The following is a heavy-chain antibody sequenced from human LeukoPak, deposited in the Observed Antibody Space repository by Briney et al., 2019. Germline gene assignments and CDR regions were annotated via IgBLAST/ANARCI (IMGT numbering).Heavy chain of an antibody. D-gene: IGHD2-2*01. V-gene: IGHV4-39*07. CDR2: IYYSGST. CDR3: ARESVVPAATYYMDV. Sequence: SETLSFTCTVSGGSISTSDRYWGWIRQPPGKGLEWIGSIYYSGSTNYNPSLKSRVTISVDTSKNQFSLKLSSVTAADTAVYYCARESVVPAATYYMDVWGKGTTVTVSS. J-gene: IGHJ6*03. CDR1: GGSISTSDRY.